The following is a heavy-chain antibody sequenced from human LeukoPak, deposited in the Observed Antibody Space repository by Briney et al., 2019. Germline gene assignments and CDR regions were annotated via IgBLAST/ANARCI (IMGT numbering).Heavy chain of an antibody. CDR1: GGSISSYY. V-gene: IGHV4-59*01. Sequence: SETLSLTCTVSGGSISSYYWSWIRQPPGKGLEWIGYIYYSGSTNYNPSLKSRVTISVDTSKNQFSLKLSSVTAADTAVYYCARGSRWLEAFFDYWGQGALVTVSS. CDR3: ARGSRWLEAFFDY. D-gene: IGHD3-10*01. J-gene: IGHJ4*02. CDR2: IYYSGST.